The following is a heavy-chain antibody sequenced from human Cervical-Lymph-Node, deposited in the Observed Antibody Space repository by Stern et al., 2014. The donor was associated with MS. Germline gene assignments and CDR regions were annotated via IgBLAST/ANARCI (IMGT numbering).Heavy chain of an antibody. Sequence: EVQLVESGGGLVQPGGSLTLSCAASGFTFSNYAMTWVRQAPGKGLEWVSTISGNGIATHYADSVKGRFVISRDNSQNTQHLQMNSLRAEDTAIYYCTAPVGSGYYYAAWGQGTLVTVSS. J-gene: IGHJ5*02. CDR3: TAPVGSGYYYAA. CDR2: ISGNGIAT. D-gene: IGHD3-22*01. CDR1: GFTFSNYA. V-gene: IGHV3-23*04.